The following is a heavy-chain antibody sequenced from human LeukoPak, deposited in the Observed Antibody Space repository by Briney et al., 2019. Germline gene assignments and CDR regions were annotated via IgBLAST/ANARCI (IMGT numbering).Heavy chain of an antibody. CDR1: GGSISSNNYY. J-gene: IGHJ4*02. Sequence: SETLSLTCIVSGGSISSNNYYWGWIRQPPGKGLEWIGSMYSTGSTSYNPSLKSRVTMSADTSKNEFSLKLTSVTAADTAVYYCARHRSGWLQSSFDYWGQGTLVTVSS. CDR3: ARHRSGWLQSSFDY. V-gene: IGHV4-39*01. CDR2: MYSTGST. D-gene: IGHD5-24*01.